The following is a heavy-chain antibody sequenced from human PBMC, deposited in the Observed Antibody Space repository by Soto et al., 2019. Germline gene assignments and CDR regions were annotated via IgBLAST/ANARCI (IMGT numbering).Heavy chain of an antibody. CDR3: AQGDTMVRGLAFDI. CDR1: GFTVSSNY. D-gene: IGHD3-10*01. J-gene: IGHJ3*02. CDR2: IYSGGST. V-gene: IGHV3-53*01. Sequence: PGGSLRLSCAASGFTVSSNYMSWVRQAPGKGLEWVSVIYSGGSTYYADSVKGRFTISRDNSKNTLYLQMNSLRAEDTAVYYCAQGDTMVRGLAFDIWGQGTMVTVSS.